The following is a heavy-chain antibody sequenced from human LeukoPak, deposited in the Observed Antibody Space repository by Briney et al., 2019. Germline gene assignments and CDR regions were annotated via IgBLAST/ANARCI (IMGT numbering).Heavy chain of an antibody. CDR1: GGSVSSGSNY. CDR2: IYNSGST. D-gene: IGHD1-14*01. J-gene: IGHJ6*02. V-gene: IGHV4-61*01. Sequence: SETLSLTCTVSGGSVSSGSNYWSWFRQPPGKGLEWIGYIYNSGSTNYNPSLKSRVTISEDTSKNQFSLKLSSVTAADAAVYYCARYKAPYGMDVWGQGTTVTVSS. CDR3: ARYKAPYGMDV.